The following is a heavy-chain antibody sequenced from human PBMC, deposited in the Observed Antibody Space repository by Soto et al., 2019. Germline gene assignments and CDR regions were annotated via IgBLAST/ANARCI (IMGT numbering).Heavy chain of an antibody. J-gene: IGHJ5*02. CDR2: ISYDGSNK. Sequence: QVQLVESGGGVVQPGRSLRLSCAASGFTFSCYAMHWVRQAPGKGMEWVAVISYDGSNKYYADSVKGRFTISRDNSKNTLYLQMNSLRAEDTAVYYCARIVSSSWYRWFDPWGQGTLVTVSS. CDR3: ARIVSSSWYRWFDP. D-gene: IGHD6-13*01. CDR1: GFTFSCYA. V-gene: IGHV3-30-3*01.